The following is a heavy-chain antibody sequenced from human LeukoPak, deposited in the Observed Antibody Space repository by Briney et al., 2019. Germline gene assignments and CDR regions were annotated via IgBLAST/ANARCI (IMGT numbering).Heavy chain of an antibody. J-gene: IGHJ4*02. CDR2: IYYSGST. CDR1: GGSIRSSNSY. CDR3: ARGVPVLISVDIVGATGVDY. V-gene: IGHV4-39*07. D-gene: IGHD1-26*01. Sequence: SETLSLTCTVSGGSIRSSNSYWGWIRQPPGKGLECIGSIYYSGSTYYNPSLKSRVTISVDTSKNQFSLKLSSVTAADTAVYYCARGVPVLISVDIVGATGVDYWGQGTLVTVSS.